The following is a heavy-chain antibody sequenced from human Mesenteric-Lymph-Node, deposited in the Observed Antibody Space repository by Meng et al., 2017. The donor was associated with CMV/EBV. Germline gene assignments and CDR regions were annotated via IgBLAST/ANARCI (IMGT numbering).Heavy chain of an antibody. Sequence: ASVKVSCKASDYTFYTYDISWVRQAPGQGLEWMGRISPYNGNTNYVQKLQDRVTMTTDTSTGTAYMELRSLRSDDTAVYYCARDNSAAFDHWGQGTLVTVSS. V-gene: IGHV1-18*01. CDR2: ISPYNGNT. J-gene: IGHJ4*02. D-gene: IGHD2-15*01. CDR3: ARDNSAAFDH. CDR1: DYTFYTYD.